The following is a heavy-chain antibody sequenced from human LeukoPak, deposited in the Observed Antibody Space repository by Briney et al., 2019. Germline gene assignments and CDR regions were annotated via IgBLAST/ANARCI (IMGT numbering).Heavy chain of an antibody. CDR2: MNPNSGNT. CDR1: GYTFTSYD. CDR3: ARLASSGYHTYFDY. V-gene: IGHV1-8*01. Sequence: ASVKVSCKASGYTFTSYDINWVRQATGQGLEWMGWMNPNSGNTGYAQKFQGRVTMTRNTSISTAYMELSSLRSEDTAVYYCARLASSGYHTYFDYWGQGTLVTVSS. D-gene: IGHD3-22*01. J-gene: IGHJ4*02.